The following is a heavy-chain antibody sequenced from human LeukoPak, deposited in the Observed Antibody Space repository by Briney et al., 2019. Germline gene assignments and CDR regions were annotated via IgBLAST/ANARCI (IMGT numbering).Heavy chain of an antibody. D-gene: IGHD1-1*01. Sequence: GGSPRLSCAASGFTFISYWLTWVRQAPGKGLEWVANIKQDGSEKYYVGSVKGGFTISRDNAKNSLYLQMNSLRAEDTAVYYCANLQGGVLDYWGQGTLVTVSS. CDR1: GFTFISYW. J-gene: IGHJ4*02. V-gene: IGHV3-7*01. CDR3: ANLQGGVLDY. CDR2: IKQDGSEK.